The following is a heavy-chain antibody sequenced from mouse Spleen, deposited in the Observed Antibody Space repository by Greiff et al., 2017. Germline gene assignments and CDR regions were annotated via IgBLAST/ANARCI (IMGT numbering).Heavy chain of an antibody. CDR1: GYTFTDYY. D-gene: IGHD2-2*01. V-gene: IGHV1-26*01. Sequence: EVKLQQSGPELVKPGASVKISCKASGYTFTDYYMNWVKQSHGKSLEWIGDINPNNGGTSYNQKFKGKATLTVDKSSSTAYMELRSLTSEDSAVYYCARRGMGYDLDYWGQGTTLTVSS. J-gene: IGHJ2*01. CDR3: ARRGMGYDLDY. CDR2: INPNNGGT.